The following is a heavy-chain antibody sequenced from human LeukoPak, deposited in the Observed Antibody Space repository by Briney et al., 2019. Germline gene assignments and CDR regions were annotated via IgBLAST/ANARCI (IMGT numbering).Heavy chain of an antibody. CDR3: ARGGRGSSWFDN. Sequence: GGSLRLSCAASGFTFKSYDMHWVRQAAGEGLEWVSAIGTAGDTYYPGSVRGRFTISRENAKNSLYLQMNSLRAEDTAVYYCARGGRGSSWFDNWGQGTLVTVSS. V-gene: IGHV3-13*01. CDR1: GFTFKSYD. D-gene: IGHD6-13*01. CDR2: IGTAGDT. J-gene: IGHJ4*02.